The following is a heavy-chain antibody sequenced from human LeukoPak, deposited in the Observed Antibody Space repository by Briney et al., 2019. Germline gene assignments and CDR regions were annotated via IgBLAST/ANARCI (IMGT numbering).Heavy chain of an antibody. V-gene: IGHV3-74*01. D-gene: IGHD3-22*01. Sequence: GGSLRLSCAGSGITFSTYWMHWVRQAPGKGLVWVLRINSEGSTISYADSVKGRFTISRDNAKNTLFLQMNSLRAEDTAVYYCARISSDSISYYDHWGQGTLVTVSS. CDR2: INSEGSTI. CDR3: ARISSDSISYYDH. CDR1: GITFSTYW. J-gene: IGHJ4*02.